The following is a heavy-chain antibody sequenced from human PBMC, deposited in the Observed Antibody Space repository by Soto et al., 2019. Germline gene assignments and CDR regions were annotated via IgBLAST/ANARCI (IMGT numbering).Heavy chain of an antibody. CDR3: AHWYYYDSSGYYRYYFDY. J-gene: IGHJ4*02. Sequence: QITLKESGPTLVKPTQTLTLTCTFSGFSLSTSGVGVGWIRQPPGKALEWRALIYWDDDKRYSPSLKSRLTITKDTYKHQVVLTMTNMDPVDTATYYCAHWYYYDSSGYYRYYFDYWGQGTLVTVSS. CDR2: IYWDDDK. D-gene: IGHD3-22*01. V-gene: IGHV2-5*02. CDR1: GFSLSTSGVG.